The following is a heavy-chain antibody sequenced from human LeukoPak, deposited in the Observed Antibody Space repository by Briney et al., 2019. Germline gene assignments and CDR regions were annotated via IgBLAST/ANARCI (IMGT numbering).Heavy chain of an antibody. CDR3: AKGYSYGRFDY. D-gene: IGHD5-18*01. Sequence: GGSLRLSCAASGFTFSSYWMSWVRQAPGKGLEWVANIKQDGSEKYYVDSVKGRFTISRDNAKNSLYLQMSSLRAEDTAVYCCAKGYSYGRFDYWGQGTLVTVSS. V-gene: IGHV3-7*03. CDR1: GFTFSSYW. J-gene: IGHJ4*02. CDR2: IKQDGSEK.